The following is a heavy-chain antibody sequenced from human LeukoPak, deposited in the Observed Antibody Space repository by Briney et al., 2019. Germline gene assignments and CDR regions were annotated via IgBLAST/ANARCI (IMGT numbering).Heavy chain of an antibody. J-gene: IGHJ6*03. CDR3: AFSSYYLQGNYYYMDV. Sequence: ASVKVSCKASGYTFTSYGISWVRRAPGQGLGWMGWISGYNGNTNYAQNLQGRVTMTTDTSTSTVYMELRSLRSDDTAVYYCAFSSYYLQGNYYYMDVWGKGATVTVSS. D-gene: IGHD1-26*01. CDR2: ISGYNGNT. V-gene: IGHV1-18*01. CDR1: GYTFTSYG.